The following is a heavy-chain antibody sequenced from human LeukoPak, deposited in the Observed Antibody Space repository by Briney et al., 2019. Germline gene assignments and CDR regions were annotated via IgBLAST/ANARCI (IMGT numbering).Heavy chain of an antibody. D-gene: IGHD6-19*01. CDR1: GGSISSSSYY. Sequence: SETLSLTCTVSGGSISSSSYYWGWIRQPPGKGLEWIGSIYYSGSTNYNPSLKSRVTISVDTSKNQFSLKLSSVTAADTAVYYCARLRLAIAVAGKYWGQGTLVTVSS. CDR2: IYYSGST. J-gene: IGHJ4*02. V-gene: IGHV4-39*07. CDR3: ARLRLAIAVAGKY.